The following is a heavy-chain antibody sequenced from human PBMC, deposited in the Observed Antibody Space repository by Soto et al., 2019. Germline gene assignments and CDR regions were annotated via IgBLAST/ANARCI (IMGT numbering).Heavy chain of an antibody. CDR2: INTGNGYT. CDR1: GYTFTSYP. V-gene: IGHV1-3*04. Sequence: GASVKVSCKASGYTFTSYPVHWVRQAPGQRLEWMGWINTGNGYTKYSQKFQGRVSITRDTSASTTYMQLTSLRSDDTALYYCAIDRGGYCSGGSCSEAWFDPWGQGTLVTVSS. CDR3: AIDRGGYCSGGSCSEAWFDP. D-gene: IGHD2-15*01. J-gene: IGHJ5*02.